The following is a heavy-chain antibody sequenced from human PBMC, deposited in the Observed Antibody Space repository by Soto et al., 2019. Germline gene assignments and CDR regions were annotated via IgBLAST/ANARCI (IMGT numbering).Heavy chain of an antibody. V-gene: IGHV4-39*01. CDR1: GGSISSSSYY. CDR2: IYYSGST. Sequence: PSETLSLTCTVSGGSISSSSYYWGWIRQPPGKGLEWIGSIYYSGSTYYNPSLKSRVTISVDTSKNQFSLKLSSVTAADTAVYYCARGKRDYVFPIDYWGQGTLVTVSS. CDR3: ARGKRDYVFPIDY. D-gene: IGHD4-17*01. J-gene: IGHJ4*02.